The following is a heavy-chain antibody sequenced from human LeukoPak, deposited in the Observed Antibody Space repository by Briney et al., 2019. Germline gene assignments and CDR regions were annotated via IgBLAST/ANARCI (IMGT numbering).Heavy chain of an antibody. Sequence: GGSLRLSCAASGFYFNDYDMHWVRQAAGKRLEWVSGIGTVADTFYPDSVEGRFTISRENAKNSVYLQIDSLIRGDTAFYYCARGWGGHGRSWGALDLWGQGILVTVSS. D-gene: IGHD3-16*01. J-gene: IGHJ5*02. CDR3: ARGWGGHGRSWGALDL. V-gene: IGHV3-13*01. CDR1: GFYFNDYD. CDR2: IGTVADT.